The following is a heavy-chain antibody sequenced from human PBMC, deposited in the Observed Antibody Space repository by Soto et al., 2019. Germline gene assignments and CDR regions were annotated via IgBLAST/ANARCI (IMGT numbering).Heavy chain of an antibody. CDR1: GFAFSSYA. J-gene: IGHJ4*02. CDR2: ISGSTSGT. CDR3: EKDRGFIDPFDY. Sequence: EVQLLEPGGGLVQPGGSLRLSCAASGFAFSSYAMSWVRQAPGKGLEWVSSISGSTSGTYYADAVKGRFTISRDNSNNTLYLQMNSLRAEDTAVYYCEKDRGFIDPFDYWGQGALVTVSS. D-gene: IGHD3-16*02. V-gene: IGHV3-23*01.